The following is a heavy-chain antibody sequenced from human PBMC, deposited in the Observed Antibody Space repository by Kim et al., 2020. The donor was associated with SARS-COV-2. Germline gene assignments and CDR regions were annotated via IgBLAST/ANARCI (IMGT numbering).Heavy chain of an antibody. CDR3: ARAGYSGSSSWYSPYYFDY. Sequence: SETLSLTCTVSGGSISSGGYYWSWIRQHPGKGLEWIGYIYYSGSTYYNPSLKSRVTISVDTSKNQFSLKLSSVTAADTAVYYCARAGYSGSSSWYSPYYFDYWGQGTLVTVSS. CDR1: GGSISSGGYY. CDR2: IYYSGST. D-gene: IGHD6-13*01. V-gene: IGHV4-31*03. J-gene: IGHJ4*02.